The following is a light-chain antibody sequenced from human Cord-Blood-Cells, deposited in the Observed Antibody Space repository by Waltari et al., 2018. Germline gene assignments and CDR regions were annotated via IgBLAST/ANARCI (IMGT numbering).Light chain of an antibody. CDR3: CSYAGSYTWV. Sequence: QSALTQPRSVSGSAGQSVTISCTGTSSDVGGYNYSPWYQQHPGKAPKLMIYDVSKRPSGVPDRFSGSKSGNTASLTISGLQAEDEADYYCCSYAGSYTWVFGGGTKLTVL. CDR2: DVS. J-gene: IGLJ3*02. V-gene: IGLV2-11*01. CDR1: SSDVGGYNY.